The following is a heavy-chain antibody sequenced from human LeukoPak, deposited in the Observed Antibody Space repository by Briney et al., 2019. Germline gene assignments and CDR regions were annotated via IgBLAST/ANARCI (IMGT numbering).Heavy chain of an antibody. Sequence: GWSLRLSCAASGFTFSSYGMHWVRQAPGKGLEWVAVIWYDGSNKYYADSVKGRFTISRDNSKNTLYLQMNRLRAEDKGVYYCARDRGLFEFWSGYYAPSGLDYGMDVWGQGTTVTVSS. CDR1: GFTFSSYG. CDR2: IWYDGSNK. V-gene: IGHV3-33*01. J-gene: IGHJ6*02. D-gene: IGHD3-3*01. CDR3: ARDRGLFEFWSGYYAPSGLDYGMDV.